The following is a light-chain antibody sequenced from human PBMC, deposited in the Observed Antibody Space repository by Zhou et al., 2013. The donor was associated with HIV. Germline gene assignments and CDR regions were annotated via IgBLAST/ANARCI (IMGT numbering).Light chain of an antibody. J-gene: IGKJ3*01. Sequence: EIVMTQSPATLSVSPGERATLSCRASQSVSNNIAWYQHKPGQAPRLLISGASTRAPGTPARFSGSGSGTDFTLTIRRLEPEDFAVYYCQQNNDWVTFGPGTKVDIK. CDR1: QSVSNN. V-gene: IGKV3D-15*01. CDR2: GAS. CDR3: QQNNDWVT.